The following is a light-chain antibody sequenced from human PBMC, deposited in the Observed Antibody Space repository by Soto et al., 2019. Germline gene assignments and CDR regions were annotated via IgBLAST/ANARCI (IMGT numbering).Light chain of an antibody. CDR3: QQYFTTPLT. V-gene: IGKV4-1*01. CDR1: QSVLYSSNNKNY. Sequence: DIVMTQSPDSLAVSLGERATINCKSSQSVLYSSNNKNYLAWYQQKPGQSPKLLIYWASTRESGVPDRFSGSGSGTDFTLTISSLQAEDVAVFYCQQYFTTPLTCGPGTKVDIK. J-gene: IGKJ3*01. CDR2: WAS.